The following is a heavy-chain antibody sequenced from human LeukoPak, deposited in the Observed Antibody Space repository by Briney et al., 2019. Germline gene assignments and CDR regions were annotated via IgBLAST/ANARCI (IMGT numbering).Heavy chain of an antibody. CDR2: INAGNGNT. D-gene: IGHD6-19*01. J-gene: IGHJ4*02. Sequence: ASVKVSCKASGYTFTSYAMHWVRQAPGQRLEWMGWINAGNGNTKYSQKFQGRVTITRDTSASTAYMELSSPRSEDTAVCYCARGAVAGEFHYWGQGTLVTVSS. V-gene: IGHV1-3*01. CDR1: GYTFTSYA. CDR3: ARGAVAGEFHY.